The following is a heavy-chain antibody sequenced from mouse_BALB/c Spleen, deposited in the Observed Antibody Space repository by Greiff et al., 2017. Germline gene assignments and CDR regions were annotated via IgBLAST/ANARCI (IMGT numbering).Heavy chain of an antibody. CDR3: SRESELRLWAMDY. Sequence: EVKLQESGPGLVKPSQSLSLTCSVTGYSITSGEYWNWSRQFPGNKLEWMGYISYDGSNNYKHSLKNRFSITRDTSKNQFFLKLNSVTTEDTATYTCSRESELRLWAMDYWGQGTSVTVSS. V-gene: IGHV3-6*01. CDR2: ISYDGSN. D-gene: IGHD1-1*01. CDR1: GYSITSGEY. J-gene: IGHJ4*01.